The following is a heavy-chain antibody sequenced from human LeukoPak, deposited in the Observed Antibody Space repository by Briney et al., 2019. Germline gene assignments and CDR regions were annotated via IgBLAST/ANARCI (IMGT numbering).Heavy chain of an antibody. CDR2: IYYSGST. D-gene: IGHD3-22*01. CDR1: GGSISSSSYY. V-gene: IGHV4-39*06. Sequence: PSETLSLTCTVSGGSISSSSYYWGWIRQPPGKGLEWIGSIYYSGSTYDNPSLKSRVTISVDTSKNQFPLKLSSVTAADTAVYYCARVVSLDYYDSSGYYYAVPYYFDYWGQGTLVTVSS. CDR3: ARVVSLDYYDSSGYYYAVPYYFDY. J-gene: IGHJ4*02.